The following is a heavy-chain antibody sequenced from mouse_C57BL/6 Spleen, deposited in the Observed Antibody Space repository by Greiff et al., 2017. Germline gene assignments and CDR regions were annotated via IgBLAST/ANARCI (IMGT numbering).Heavy chain of an antibody. CDR2: ICPGDGDT. V-gene: IGHV1-80*01. CDR1: GYAFSSYW. CDR3: ARRFRGYFDV. J-gene: IGHJ1*03. Sequence: VQLQQSGAELVKPGASVKISCKASGYAFSSYWMNWVKQRPGKGLEWIGQICPGDGDTNYNGKFKGKATLTEDKSSSTAYLQLSSLTSEDSAVYFCARRFRGYFDVWGTGTTVTVSS.